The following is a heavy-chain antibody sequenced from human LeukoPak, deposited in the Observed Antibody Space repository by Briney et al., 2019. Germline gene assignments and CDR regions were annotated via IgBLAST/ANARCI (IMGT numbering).Heavy chain of an antibody. V-gene: IGHV1-24*01. Sequence: ASVKVSCKVSGYTLTELSMHWVRQAPGKGLEWMGGFDPEDGETIYAQKFQGRVTMTEDTSTDTAYMELSSLRSEDTAVYYCATGRICRSSTSCAYYMDVRGKGTTVTVSS. CDR3: ATGRICRSSTSCAYYMDV. CDR2: FDPEDGET. CDR1: GYTLTELS. J-gene: IGHJ6*03. D-gene: IGHD2-2*01.